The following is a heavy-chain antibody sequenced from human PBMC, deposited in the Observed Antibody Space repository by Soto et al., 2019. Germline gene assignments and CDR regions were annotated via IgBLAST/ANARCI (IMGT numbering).Heavy chain of an antibody. CDR3: AREELGIAVAVD. Sequence: QLQLQESGSGLVKPSQTLSLTCAVSGGSISSGGYSWSWIRQPPGKGLEWIGYIYHSGSTYYNPSLKRRVTTSVDSSKNQFSLKLSSVNAADTAVYYCAREELGIAVAVDWGQGTLVTVS. V-gene: IGHV4-30-2*01. CDR1: GGSISSGGYS. CDR2: IYHSGST. J-gene: IGHJ4*02. D-gene: IGHD6-19*01.